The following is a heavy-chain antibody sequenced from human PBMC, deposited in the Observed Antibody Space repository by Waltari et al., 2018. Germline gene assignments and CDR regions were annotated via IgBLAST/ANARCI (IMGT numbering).Heavy chain of an antibody. D-gene: IGHD1-20*01. CDR1: GYTFNAYA. V-gene: IGHV1-18*01. CDR2: ISAYNLYT. J-gene: IGHJ4*02. CDR3: ATEYNYFDF. Sequence: QVQLVQSGAEVKKTGASVKVSCKASGYTFNAYALSWVRQAPGQGLEWMGWISAYNLYTNYAHNFQGRLTMTTDTSTNTAYMELNNLISDYTSVYYCATEYNYFDFWGQGSLVTVSS.